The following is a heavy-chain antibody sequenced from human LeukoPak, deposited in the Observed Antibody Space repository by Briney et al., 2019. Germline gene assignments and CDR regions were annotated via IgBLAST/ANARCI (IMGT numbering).Heavy chain of an antibody. CDR3: ARDGEGYYGDYVYFDY. CDR1: GGSISSYY. J-gene: IGHJ4*02. CDR2: IYYIGST. Sequence: SETLSLTCTVSGGSISSYYWSWIRQAPGKGLEWIGYIYYIGSTNYNPSLKSRVTISADTSKNQFSLKLSSVTAADTAVYYCARDGEGYYGDYVYFDYWGQGTLVTVSS. D-gene: IGHD4-17*01. V-gene: IGHV4-59*12.